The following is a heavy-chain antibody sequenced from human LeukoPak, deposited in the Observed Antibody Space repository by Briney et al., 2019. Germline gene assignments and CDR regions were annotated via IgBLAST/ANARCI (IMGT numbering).Heavy chain of an antibody. Sequence: SATLPLTCTVAGVSVSRNSYYWSWIRQSAGKGLAWISRIYIDGTTDYNPSLKSRVTMSLDMSKNQFSLKLSSVTAADTAVYYCARGGYYGSGSSTVRYFYYYMDVWGTGTAVTISS. V-gene: IGHV4-61*02. J-gene: IGHJ6*03. D-gene: IGHD3-10*01. CDR3: ARGGYYGSGSSTVRYFYYYMDV. CDR2: IYIDGTT. CDR1: GVSVSRNSYY.